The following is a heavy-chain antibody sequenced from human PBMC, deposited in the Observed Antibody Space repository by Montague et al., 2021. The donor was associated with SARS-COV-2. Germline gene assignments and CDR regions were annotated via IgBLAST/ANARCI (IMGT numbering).Heavy chain of an antibody. J-gene: IGHJ4*02. CDR3: GKNRQRVPLKAPPDY. Sequence: SLRLSCAASGFTFSSYGMSWIRQAPGKGLEWVSDLSGSGASTRYADSVNGRFTISRDNSKNTLYLQMNSLRAEDTAIYHRGKNRQRVPLKAPPDYWGQGTLVTVSS. V-gene: IGHV3-23*01. CDR1: GFTFSSYG. D-gene: IGHD1-1*01. CDR2: LSGSGAST.